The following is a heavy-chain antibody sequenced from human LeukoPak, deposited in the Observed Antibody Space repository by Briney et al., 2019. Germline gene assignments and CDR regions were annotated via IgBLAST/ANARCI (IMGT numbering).Heavy chain of an antibody. J-gene: IGHJ3*02. Sequence: SETLSLTRAVSDDSFSSHYWTWIRQPPGKGLEWIGYISYIGSTNYNPSLKSRVTISIDTSKNQFSLKLSSVTAADTAVYYCARDLVTVTKGFDIWGQGTMVSVSS. D-gene: IGHD4-17*01. CDR2: ISYIGST. CDR1: DDSFSSHY. V-gene: IGHV4-59*11. CDR3: ARDLVTVTKGFDI.